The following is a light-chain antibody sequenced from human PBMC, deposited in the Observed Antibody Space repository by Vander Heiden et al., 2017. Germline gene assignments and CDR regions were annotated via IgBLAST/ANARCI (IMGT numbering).Light chain of an antibody. Sequence: EIVLTQSPDTLSLSPGERATLSCRASQNVNSNFLAWYQQKPGQAPRLLMSGTSTRATGVPDRFSGGGSGTDFTLTVNRLESEDCAVYFCQQYGISPVTFGQGTRLELK. J-gene: IGKJ5*01. V-gene: IGKV3-20*01. CDR1: QNVNSNF. CDR2: GTS. CDR3: QQYGISPVT.